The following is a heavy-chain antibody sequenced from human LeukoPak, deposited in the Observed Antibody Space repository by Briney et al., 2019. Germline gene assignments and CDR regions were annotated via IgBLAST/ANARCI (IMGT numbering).Heavy chain of an antibody. J-gene: IGHJ4*02. CDR3: AKDRYSGLNTIDY. V-gene: IGHV3-30*18. CDR1: EFTFSTYG. Sequence: PGRSLRLSCAASEFTFSTYGMHWVRQAPGMGLEWVAVISYDGSYKLYADSVKGRFTISRDNSKSTLYLQMNSLRAEDTAVYYCAKDRYSGLNTIDYWGQGTLVTVSS. D-gene: IGHD6-13*01. CDR2: ISYDGSYK.